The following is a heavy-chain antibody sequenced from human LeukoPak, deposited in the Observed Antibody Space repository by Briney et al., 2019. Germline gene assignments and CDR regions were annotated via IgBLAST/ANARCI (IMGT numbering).Heavy chain of an antibody. Sequence: PSETLSLTCTVSGYSISSGFHWGWIRPPPGKGLEWIGNVYHNGSTYYNPSLKGRVTVSVDTSKNHFSLKLSSVTAADTAVYYCAKAKSGQWPIKPFDYWGQGTLVTVSS. V-gene: IGHV4-38-2*02. CDR3: AKAKSGQWPIKPFDY. CDR2: VYHNGST. D-gene: IGHD6-19*01. CDR1: GYSISSGFH. J-gene: IGHJ4*02.